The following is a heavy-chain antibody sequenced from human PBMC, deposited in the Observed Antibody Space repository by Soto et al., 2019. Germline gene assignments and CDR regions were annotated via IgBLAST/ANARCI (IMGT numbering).Heavy chain of an antibody. V-gene: IGHV1-3*01. Sequence: ASVKVSCKASGYTFTSYAMHWVRQAPGQRLEWMGWINAGNGNTKYSQKFQGRVTITRDTSASTAYMELSSLRSEDTAVYYCARDQSAGYYYYYYMDVWGKGTTVTVSS. CDR1: GYTFTSYA. J-gene: IGHJ6*03. CDR3: ARDQSAGYYYYYYMDV. CDR2: INAGNGNT.